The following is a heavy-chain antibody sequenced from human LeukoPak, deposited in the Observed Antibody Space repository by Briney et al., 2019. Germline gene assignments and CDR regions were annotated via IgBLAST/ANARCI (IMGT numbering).Heavy chain of an antibody. J-gene: IGHJ3*02. V-gene: IGHV3-72*01. CDR3: VRGFNSFDM. CDR1: GFTFSDHY. CDR2: SADKANSYTT. Sequence: GGSLRLSCAAPGFTFSDHYMDWFRQAPGKGLEWVARSADKANSYTTLYAASVKGRFTISRDHSKDSLYLQMNSLKSEDMAVYYCVRGFNSFDMWGQGTMVTVSS.